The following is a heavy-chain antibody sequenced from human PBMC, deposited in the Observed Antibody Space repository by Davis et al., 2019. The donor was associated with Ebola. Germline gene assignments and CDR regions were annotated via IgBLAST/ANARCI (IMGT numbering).Heavy chain of an antibody. V-gene: IGHV4-59*01. D-gene: IGHD1-14*01. Sequence: MPSETLSLTCTVSGGTITSYQWNWVRQSPGTGLEWLGSIHSSGTTNYNPSLKSRVTISMDTSKNQFSLRLNSVTPADTAVYYCAKDNPLRWFGPWGQGTLVTVSS. CDR2: IHSSGTT. J-gene: IGHJ5*02. CDR3: AKDNPLRWFGP. CDR1: GGTITSYQ.